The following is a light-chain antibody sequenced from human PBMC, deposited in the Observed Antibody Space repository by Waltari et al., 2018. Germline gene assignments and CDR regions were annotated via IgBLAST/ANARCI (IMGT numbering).Light chain of an antibody. CDR1: QTLNNNF. V-gene: IGKV3-20*01. Sequence: IVLTQSPDTLSLSPGQRATLSCPARQTLNNNFLVGYQQKPGQAPRLLIHGASSRATGFPDRFSGSGSGTDFTLTISRLEPEDVAVYYCQQYDGSILTFGGGTKVEI. CDR3: QQYDGSILT. J-gene: IGKJ4*01. CDR2: GAS.